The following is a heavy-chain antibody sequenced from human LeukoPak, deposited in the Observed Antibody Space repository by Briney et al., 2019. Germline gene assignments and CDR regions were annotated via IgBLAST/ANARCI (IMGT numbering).Heavy chain of an antibody. Sequence: SGGSLRLSCAASGFTFSSYAMSWVRQAPGKGLEWVSAINTPGGSTYYADSVKGRFTISRDNSKNTLYLQMNSLRAEDTAVYYCAKRTMGLETTFDYWGQGTLVTVSS. V-gene: IGHV3-23*01. CDR2: INTPGGST. D-gene: IGHD4-11*01. CDR1: GFTFSSYA. CDR3: AKRTMGLETTFDY. J-gene: IGHJ4*02.